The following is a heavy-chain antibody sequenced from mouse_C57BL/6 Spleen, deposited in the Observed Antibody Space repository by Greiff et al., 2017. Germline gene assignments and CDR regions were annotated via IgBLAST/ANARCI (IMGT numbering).Heavy chain of an antibody. Sequence: QVQLQQPGAELVRPGSSVKLSCKASGYTFTSYWMDWVKQRPGQGLEWIGNIYPSDSETHYNQKFKDKATLTVDKSSSTAYMQLSSLTSEDSAVYYCAREAYYSNYVYFDYWGQGTTRTVSS. V-gene: IGHV1-61*01. CDR3: AREAYYSNYVYFDY. D-gene: IGHD2-5*01. J-gene: IGHJ2*01. CDR1: GYTFTSYW. CDR2: IYPSDSET.